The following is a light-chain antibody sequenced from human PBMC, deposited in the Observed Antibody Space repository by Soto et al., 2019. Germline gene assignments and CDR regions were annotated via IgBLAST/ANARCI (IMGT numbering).Light chain of an antibody. Sequence: QSVLTQPPSASVTPGQRVTISCSGRSSNIGSNYIYWYQQLPGMAPKLLIHLDNQRPSGVPDRFSGSKSGTSGSLAISGLRSEDEADDYCAAWDDSLSGPAFGGGTKVTVL. J-gene: IGLJ2*01. CDR1: SSNIGSNY. CDR3: AAWDDSLSGPA. V-gene: IGLV1-47*02. CDR2: LDN.